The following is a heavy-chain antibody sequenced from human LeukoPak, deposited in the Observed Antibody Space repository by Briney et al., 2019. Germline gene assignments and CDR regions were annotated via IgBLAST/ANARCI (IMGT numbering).Heavy chain of an antibody. Sequence: SETLSLTCTVSGGSISSGSYYWSWIRQPAGKGLEWIGRIYTSGSTNYNPSLKSRVTISVDTSKNQFSLKLSSVTAADTAVYYCARDSYDFWSGLGAWGQGTLVTVSS. V-gene: IGHV4-61*02. J-gene: IGHJ5*02. D-gene: IGHD3-3*01. CDR2: IYTSGST. CDR1: GGSISSGSYY. CDR3: ARDSYDFWSGLGA.